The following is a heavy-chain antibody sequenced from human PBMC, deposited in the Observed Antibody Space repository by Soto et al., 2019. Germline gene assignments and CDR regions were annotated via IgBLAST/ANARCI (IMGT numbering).Heavy chain of an antibody. CDR2: IYSGGST. CDR1: GFTFSDYY. D-gene: IGHD3-22*01. Sequence: GGSLRLSCAVSGFTFSDYYMSWVRQAPGKGLEWVSVIYSGGSTYYADSVKGRFTISRDNSKNTLYLQMNSLRAEDTAVYYCARNYDSTAGGAFDIWGQGTMVTVSS. J-gene: IGHJ3*02. CDR3: ARNYDSTAGGAFDI. V-gene: IGHV3-53*01.